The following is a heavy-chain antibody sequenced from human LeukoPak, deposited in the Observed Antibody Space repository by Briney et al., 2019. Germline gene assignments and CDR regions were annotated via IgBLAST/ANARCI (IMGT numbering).Heavy chain of an antibody. Sequence: SETLSLTCAVYGGSFSGYYWSWIRQPPGKGLEWIGEINHSGSTNYNLSLKSRVTISVDTSKNQFSLKLSSVTAADTAVYYCARQTGTDDYWGQGTLVTVSS. V-gene: IGHV4-34*01. CDR1: GGSFSGYY. J-gene: IGHJ4*02. D-gene: IGHD1-1*01. CDR2: INHSGST. CDR3: ARQTGTDDY.